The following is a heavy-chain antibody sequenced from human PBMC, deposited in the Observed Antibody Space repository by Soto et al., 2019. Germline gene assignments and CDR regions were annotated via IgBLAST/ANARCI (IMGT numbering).Heavy chain of an antibody. CDR2: IYNSGST. CDR3: ARRLRFPYCFGMNV. D-gene: IGHD2-21*02. V-gene: IGHV4-30-2*01. CDR1: GGPISSGGYS. Sequence: QLQLQESGSGLVKPSQTLSLTCAVSGGPISSGGYSWSWIRQPPGKGLEWIGYIYNSGSTYYTPSLKRRFSISDDRSKNQFALKQISVTAEDMSVYYWARRLRFPYCFGMNVLGQGNPVTVSS. J-gene: IGHJ6*02.